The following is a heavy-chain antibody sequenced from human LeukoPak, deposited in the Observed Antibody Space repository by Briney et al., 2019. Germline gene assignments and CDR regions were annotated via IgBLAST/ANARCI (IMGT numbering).Heavy chain of an antibody. CDR1: GFTVSSNY. Sequence: PGGSLRLSCAASGFTVSSNYMSWVRQAPGRGLEWVSVIYSGGTTDYADSVKGRFTISRDNSKNTLYLQMNNLRAEDTAVYYCARSASSSWYSFDYWGQGALITVSS. J-gene: IGHJ4*02. V-gene: IGHV3-66*02. CDR2: IYSGGTT. CDR3: ARSASSSWYSFDY. D-gene: IGHD6-13*01.